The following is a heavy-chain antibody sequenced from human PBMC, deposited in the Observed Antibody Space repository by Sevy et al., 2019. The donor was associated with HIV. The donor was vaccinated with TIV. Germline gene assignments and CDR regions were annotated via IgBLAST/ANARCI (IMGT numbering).Heavy chain of an antibody. CDR1: GYTFTSYG. CDR3: ARDDCSSLSCHGSLLY. CDR2: ISTLNVNT. J-gene: IGHJ4*02. Sequence: ASVKVSCKASGYTFTSYGISWVRQAPGQGLEWLGWISTLNVNTNNAQKFQGRVTMTTDTSKGTASMELRSLRSDETAVYYCARDDCSSLSCHGSLLYWGQGTLVTVSS. D-gene: IGHD2-2*01. V-gene: IGHV1-18*01.